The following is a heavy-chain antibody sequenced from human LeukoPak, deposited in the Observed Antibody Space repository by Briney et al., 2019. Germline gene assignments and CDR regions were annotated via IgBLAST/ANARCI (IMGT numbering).Heavy chain of an antibody. Sequence: SQTLSLTCTVSGGSISSGDYYWSWIRQPPGKGLEWIGYIYYSGSTYYNPSLKSRVTISVDTSKNQFSLKLSSVTAADTAVYYCARQNVLRYFDRLHEPYFDYWGQGTLVTVSS. CDR2: IYYSGST. V-gene: IGHV4-30-4*01. D-gene: IGHD3-9*01. CDR3: ARQNVLRYFDRLHEPYFDY. CDR1: GGSISSGDYY. J-gene: IGHJ4*02.